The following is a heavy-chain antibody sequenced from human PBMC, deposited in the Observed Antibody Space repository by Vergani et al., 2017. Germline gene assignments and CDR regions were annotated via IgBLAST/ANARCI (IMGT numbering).Heavy chain of an antibody. CDR3: ARPSRNGYYGSGSYGAFDI. CDR1: GGSISSSNW. CDR2: INHSGST. V-gene: IGHV4-4*02. D-gene: IGHD3-10*01. J-gene: IGHJ3*02. Sequence: QVQLQESGPGLVKPSGTLSLTCAVSGGSISSSNWWSWVRQPPGKGLEWIGEINHSGSTNYNPSLKSRVTISVDTSKNQFSLKLSSVTAADTAVYYCARPSRNGYYGSGSYGAFDIWGQGTMVTVSS.